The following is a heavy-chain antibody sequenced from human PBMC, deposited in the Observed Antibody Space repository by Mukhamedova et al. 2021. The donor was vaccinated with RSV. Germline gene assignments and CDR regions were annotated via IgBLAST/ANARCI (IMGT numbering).Heavy chain of an antibody. J-gene: IGHJ4*02. D-gene: IGHD3-3*01. Sequence: VNGRFTISRDNSKNTLYLQMNSLRAEDTAVYYCAKGPEYDFWSGYSNFDYWGQGTLVTVSS. V-gene: IGHV3-23*01. CDR3: AKGPEYDFWSGYSNFDY.